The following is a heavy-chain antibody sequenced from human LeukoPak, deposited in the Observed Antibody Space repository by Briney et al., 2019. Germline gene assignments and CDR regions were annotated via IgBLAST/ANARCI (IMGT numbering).Heavy chain of an antibody. Sequence: GGSLRLSCAASGFTVSSNSMSWVRQAPGKGLEWVSVIYSGGSTSYADSVKGRFTISRDNSKNTLYLQMNSLIAEDTAVYYCARESYDILTGYRSHAFDIWGQGTMVTVSS. CDR2: IYSGGST. D-gene: IGHD3-9*01. V-gene: IGHV3-53*05. J-gene: IGHJ3*02. CDR3: ARESYDILTGYRSHAFDI. CDR1: GFTVSSNS.